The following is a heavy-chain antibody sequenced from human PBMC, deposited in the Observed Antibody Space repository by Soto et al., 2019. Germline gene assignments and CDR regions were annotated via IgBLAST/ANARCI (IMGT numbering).Heavy chain of an antibody. CDR3: ARDKRLRPRDFDY. CDR2: IYYSGST. V-gene: IGHV4-59*01. J-gene: IGHJ4*02. CDR1: GGSISSYY. D-gene: IGHD6-25*01. Sequence: PSETLSLTCTVSGGSISSYYWSWIRQPPGKGLEWIGYIYYSGSTNYNPSLKSRVTISVDTSKNQFSLKLSSVTAADTAVYYCARDKRLRPRDFDYWGQGTLVTVSS.